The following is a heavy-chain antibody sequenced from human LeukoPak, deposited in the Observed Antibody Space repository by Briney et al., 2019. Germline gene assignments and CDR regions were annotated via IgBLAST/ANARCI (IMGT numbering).Heavy chain of an antibody. CDR2: IFPDGST. J-gene: IGHJ5*02. Sequence: PGGSLRLSCTASGFSVTTTYMTWVRQTPGKGLEWVSIIFPDGSTYYTDSLKGRFTISRDQPTNTLNLQLHGLSVDDTAVYYCAKANFGVGSASHRRWFDPWGQGTPVTVSS. CDR1: GFSVTTTY. D-gene: IGHD3-3*01. CDR3: AKANFGVGSASHRRWFDP. V-gene: IGHV3-66*01.